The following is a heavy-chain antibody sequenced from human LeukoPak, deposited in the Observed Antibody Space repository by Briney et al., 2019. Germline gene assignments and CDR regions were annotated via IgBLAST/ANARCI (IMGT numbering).Heavy chain of an antibody. Sequence: GGSLRLSCVASGFSFSNYGMHWVRQAPGKGLEWMAFIEHDGSDKFYADPVKGRITISRDNSKNTLYLQMNGLRAEDTAVYFCAKGDSGSYYYYMDVWGKGTTVTVSS. CDR2: IEHDGSDK. J-gene: IGHJ6*03. D-gene: IGHD3-10*01. V-gene: IGHV3-30*02. CDR3: AKGDSGSYYYYMDV. CDR1: GFSFSNYG.